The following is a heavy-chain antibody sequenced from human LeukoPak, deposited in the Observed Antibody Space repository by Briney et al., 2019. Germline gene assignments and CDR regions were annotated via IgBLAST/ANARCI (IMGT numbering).Heavy chain of an antibody. CDR2: IKSKTDGGTT. CDR3: TTTLEMATITTYYYGMDV. J-gene: IGHJ6*02. D-gene: IGHD5-24*01. Sequence: GGSLRLSCAASGFTFSNAWMSWVRQAPGKGLEWVGRIKSKTDGGTTDYAAPVKGRFTISRDDSKNTLYLQMNSLKTEDTAVYYCTTTLEMATITTYYYGMDVWGQGTTVTVSS. CDR1: GFTFSNAW. V-gene: IGHV3-15*01.